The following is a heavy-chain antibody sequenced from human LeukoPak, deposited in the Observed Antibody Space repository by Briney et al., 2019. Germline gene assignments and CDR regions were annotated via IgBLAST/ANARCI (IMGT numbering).Heavy chain of an antibody. CDR3: ARDLFSGSYQEDF. J-gene: IGHJ4*02. CDR2: ISSSGSTI. V-gene: IGHV3-11*04. Sequence: GGSLRLSCAASGFTFSDYYMSWIRQAPGKGLEWVSYISSSGSTIYYADSVKGRFTISRDDAKNSLYLEMNRLRVGDTAVYYCARDLFSGSYQEDFWGQGTLVTVSS. CDR1: GFTFSDYY. D-gene: IGHD1-26*01.